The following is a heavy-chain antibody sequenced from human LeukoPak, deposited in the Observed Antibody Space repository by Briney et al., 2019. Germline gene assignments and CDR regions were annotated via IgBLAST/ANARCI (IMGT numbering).Heavy chain of an antibody. D-gene: IGHD4-17*01. CDR1: GGSFSGYY. CDR3: ARDSDYGDYVDYFDY. CDR2: INHSGST. J-gene: IGHJ4*02. Sequence: SETLSLTCAVYGGSFSGYYWSWIRQPLGKGLEWIGEINHSGSTNYNPSLKSRVTISVHTSKNQFSLKLSSVTAADTAVYYCARDSDYGDYVDYFDYWGQGTLVTVSS. V-gene: IGHV4-34*01.